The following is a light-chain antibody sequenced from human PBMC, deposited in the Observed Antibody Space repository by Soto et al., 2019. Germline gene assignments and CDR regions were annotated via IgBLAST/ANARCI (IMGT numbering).Light chain of an antibody. CDR2: WAS. J-gene: IGKJ4*01. CDR1: QSVLFSSNNKNY. CDR3: QQYNTVPFT. V-gene: IGKV4-1*01. Sequence: DIVMTQSPDSLAVSLGERATINCKSSQSVLFSSNNKNYLAWYQQKPGQPPKLLIYWASTRQSGVPDRFSGSGSGTEFTLTISSLQAEDVAVYCCQQYNTVPFTFGGGTKVEIK.